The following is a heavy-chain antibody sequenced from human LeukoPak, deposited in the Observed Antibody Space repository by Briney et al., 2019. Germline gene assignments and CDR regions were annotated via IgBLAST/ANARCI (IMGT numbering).Heavy chain of an antibody. CDR3: ARERRSGTYVDY. J-gene: IGHJ4*02. Sequence: GGSLRLSCAASGFTFSDFHTSWIRQVPGKGLEWVSYVTSSSDTNYADSVQGRFTISRDNAKNSLYLQMNSLRDEDTAVYYCARERRSGTYVDYWGQGTLVTVSS. CDR2: VTSSSDT. V-gene: IGHV3-11*05. D-gene: IGHD3-3*01. CDR1: GFTFSDFH.